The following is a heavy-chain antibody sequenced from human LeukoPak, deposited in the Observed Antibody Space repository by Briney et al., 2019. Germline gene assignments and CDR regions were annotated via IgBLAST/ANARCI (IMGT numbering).Heavy chain of an antibody. CDR1: GGSFSGYY. CDR2: INHSGST. J-gene: IGHJ4*02. D-gene: IGHD6-13*01. Sequence: PSETLSLTCAVYGGSFSGYYWSWIRQPPGKGLEWIGEINHSGSTNYNPSLKSRVTISVDTSKNQFSLKLSSVTAADTAVYYCARGRNLRIAAAGTRAWTYFDYWGQGTLVNVSS. CDR3: ARGRNLRIAAAGTRAWTYFDY. V-gene: IGHV4-34*01.